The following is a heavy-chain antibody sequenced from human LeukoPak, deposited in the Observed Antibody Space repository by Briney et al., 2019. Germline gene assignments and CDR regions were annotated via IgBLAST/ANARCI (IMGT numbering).Heavy chain of an antibody. V-gene: IGHV1-46*01. CDR2: INPSGGST. CDR1: GYTFTSYH. Sequence: ASVKVSCKASGYTFTSYHMHWVRQAPGQGLEWMGIINPSGGSTSYAQKFQGRVTMARDTSTSTVYMELSSLRSEDTAVYYCARDLPRHYYDSSGPPDAFDIWGQGTMVTVSS. CDR3: ARDLPRHYYDSSGPPDAFDI. J-gene: IGHJ3*02. D-gene: IGHD3-22*01.